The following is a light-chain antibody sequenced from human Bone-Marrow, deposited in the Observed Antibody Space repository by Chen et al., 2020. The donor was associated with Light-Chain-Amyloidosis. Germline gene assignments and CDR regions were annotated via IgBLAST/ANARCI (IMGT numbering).Light chain of an antibody. V-gene: IGLV1-40*01. Sequence: QSLMTQPPSGPGAPGQPVTISCTGTITNVGAGYDVQWYQQLPGTAPKLLIYGNRNRPSGVPDRFSGSKSGTSASLTITGLQTEDEADYHCQSYDNTLNGWVFGGGTKLTVL. J-gene: IGLJ3*02. CDR3: QSYDNTLNGWV. CDR1: ITNVGAGYD. CDR2: GNR.